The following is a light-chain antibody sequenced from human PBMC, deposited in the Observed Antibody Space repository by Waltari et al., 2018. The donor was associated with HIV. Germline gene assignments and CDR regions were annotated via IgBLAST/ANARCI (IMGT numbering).Light chain of an antibody. V-gene: IGKV4-1*01. Sequence: DIVMTQSPDSLVVSLGERATIHCKSSQSVLYSSNNKNYLACDQQQPGQPPKLLIYWASTRESGVPDRFSGSGSGTDFTLTISSLQAEDGAVYYCQQYYSTPWTFGQGTKVEIK. CDR3: QQYYSTPWT. CDR1: QSVLYSSNNKNY. J-gene: IGKJ1*01. CDR2: WAS.